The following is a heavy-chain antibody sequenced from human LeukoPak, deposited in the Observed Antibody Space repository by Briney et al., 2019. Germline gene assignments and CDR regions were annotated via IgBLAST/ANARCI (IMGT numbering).Heavy chain of an antibody. CDR3: AKVRLYGDYPEIDY. D-gene: IGHD4-17*01. V-gene: IGHV3-53*01. Sequence: GGSLRLSCAASGFSVSGNDMSWVRQAPGKGLEWVSVFYTGGSTFYADSVKGRFTISRENSKNTLYLQMNSLRAEDTAVYYCAKVRLYGDYPEIDYWGQGTLVAVSS. J-gene: IGHJ4*02. CDR1: GFSVSGND. CDR2: FYTGGST.